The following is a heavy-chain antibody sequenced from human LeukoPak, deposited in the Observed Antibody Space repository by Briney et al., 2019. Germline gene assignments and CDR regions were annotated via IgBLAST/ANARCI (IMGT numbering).Heavy chain of an antibody. D-gene: IGHD6-13*01. CDR1: GFTFSSYG. CDR3: ARGKISWPSSYFDY. CDR2: IWYDGSSE. Sequence: GGSLRLSCATSGFTFSSYGMHWVRQAPGKGLEWVAVIWYDGSSEYYADSVKGRFTISRDNSKNTLYLQMNSLRAEDTAVYYCARGKISWPSSYFDYWGQGTLVTVSS. V-gene: IGHV3-33*01. J-gene: IGHJ4*02.